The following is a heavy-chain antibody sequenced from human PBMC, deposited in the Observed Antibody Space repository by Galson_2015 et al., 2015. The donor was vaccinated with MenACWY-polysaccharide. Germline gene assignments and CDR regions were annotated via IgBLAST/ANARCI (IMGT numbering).Heavy chain of an antibody. CDR2: ISGSDTST. J-gene: IGHJ2*01. CDR3: AKGPQNFWYFDL. D-gene: IGHD1-7*01. Sequence: SLRLSCAASGFTFSNYAMSWVRQAPGKGLEWVSTISGSDTSTYYADSVKGRFTISRDNSKNTLYLQINSLRAEDTAVYYCAKGPQNFWYFDLWGRDTLVTVSS. CDR1: GFTFSNYA. V-gene: IGHV3-23*01.